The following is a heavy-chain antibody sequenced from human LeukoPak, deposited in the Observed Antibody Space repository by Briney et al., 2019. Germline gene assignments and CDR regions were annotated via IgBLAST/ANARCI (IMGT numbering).Heavy chain of an antibody. V-gene: IGHV3-7*01. Sequence: GGSLRLSCVASGFTFSSYWMSWVRQAPGKGLEWVANIKQDGREKYYVDSVKGRFTISRDNAKNSLYLQMNSLRAEDTAVYYCARFRTAMQLWKGYYFDYWGQGTLVTVSS. J-gene: IGHJ4*02. CDR2: IKQDGREK. D-gene: IGHD5-18*01. CDR3: ARFRTAMQLWKGYYFDY. CDR1: GFTFSSYW.